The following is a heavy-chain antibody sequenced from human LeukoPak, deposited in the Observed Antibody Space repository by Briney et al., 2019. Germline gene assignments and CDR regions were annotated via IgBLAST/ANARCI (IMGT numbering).Heavy chain of an antibody. J-gene: IGHJ5*02. CDR3: ARKQQRIEGFDP. CDR2: MNPNSGNT. V-gene: IGHV1-8*03. Sequence: ASVKVSCKASGYTFTSYDINWVRQATGQGLEWMGWMNPNSGNTGCAQKFQGRVTITRNTSISTAYMELSSLRSEDTAVYYCARKQQRIEGFDPWGQGTLVTVSS. CDR1: GYTFTSYD. D-gene: IGHD6-13*01.